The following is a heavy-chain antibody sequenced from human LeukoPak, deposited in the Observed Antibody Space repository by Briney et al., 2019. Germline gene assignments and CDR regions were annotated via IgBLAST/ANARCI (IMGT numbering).Heavy chain of an antibody. V-gene: IGHV3-30*04. CDR1: GFTFSSYA. CDR2: ISYDGSNK. Sequence: GGSLRLSCAASGFTFSSYAMHWVRQAPGKGLEWVAVISYDGSNKYYADSVKGRFTISRDNSKNTLYLQMNSLRAEDTAVYYCAKDILTSHWGQGTLVTVSS. CDR3: AKDILTSH. J-gene: IGHJ4*02. D-gene: IGHD3-9*01.